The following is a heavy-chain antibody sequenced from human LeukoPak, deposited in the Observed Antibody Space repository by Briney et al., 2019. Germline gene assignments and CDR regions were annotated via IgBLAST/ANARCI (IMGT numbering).Heavy chain of an antibody. Sequence: ASVKVSCKASGYTFTGYYMHWVRQAPGQGLEWMGIINPSGGSTSYAQKFQGRVTMTRDMSTSTVYMELSSLRSEDTAVYYCARDTEQGAAAGTLDYWGQGTLVTVSS. CDR3: ARDTEQGAAAGTLDY. J-gene: IGHJ4*02. CDR1: GYTFTGYY. V-gene: IGHV1-46*01. D-gene: IGHD6-13*01. CDR2: INPSGGST.